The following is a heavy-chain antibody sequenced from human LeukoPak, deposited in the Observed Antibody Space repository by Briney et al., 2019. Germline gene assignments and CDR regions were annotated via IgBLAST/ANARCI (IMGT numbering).Heavy chain of an antibody. CDR2: MYYSGST. Sequence: SETLSLTCTASGGSISGNSWGWIRQPPGKGLEWIGYMYYSGSTNYDPSLKSRVTISVDTSKNQFSLKLSSVTAADTAVYYCARREWGSYGFDYWGQGTLVTVSS. CDR1: GGSISGNS. CDR3: ARREWGSYGFDY. J-gene: IGHJ4*02. V-gene: IGHV4-59*08. D-gene: IGHD3-16*01.